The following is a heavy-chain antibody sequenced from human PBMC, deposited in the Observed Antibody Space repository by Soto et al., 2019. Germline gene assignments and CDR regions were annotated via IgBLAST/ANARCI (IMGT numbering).Heavy chain of an antibody. V-gene: IGHV3-30*03. CDR3: ARDLTDYNYEYKFGF. CDR2: ISFEGSNK. J-gene: IGHJ4*02. D-gene: IGHD4-4*01. Sequence: LRLSCAASGFTFSDFCMHWVRQSPGKGLEWVAVISFEGSNKYFAESVKGRFTISRDDSKNTVYLQMNSLRPEDTAVYFCARDLTDYNYEYKFGFWGQGTLVTVSS. CDR1: GFTFSDFC.